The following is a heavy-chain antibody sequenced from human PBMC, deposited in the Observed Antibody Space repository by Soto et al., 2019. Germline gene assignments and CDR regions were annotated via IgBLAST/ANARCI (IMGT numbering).Heavy chain of an antibody. CDR1: EGYISSYD. CDR2: IYYSGST. J-gene: IGHJ4*02. Sequence: SETLSHTYTVAEGYISSYDCSWIRQHQGQGVEWIGYIYYSGSTTYNPSLKSRVTMSVDTSRNQFSLNLRSVTAADTAVYYCARDPFGGYSDSSGYYSYRGQGALVTGSS. CDR3: ARDPFGGYSDSSGYYSY. D-gene: IGHD3-22*01. V-gene: IGHV4-59*12.